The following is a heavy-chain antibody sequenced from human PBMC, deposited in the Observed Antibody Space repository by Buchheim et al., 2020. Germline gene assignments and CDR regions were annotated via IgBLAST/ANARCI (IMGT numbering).Heavy chain of an antibody. J-gene: IGHJ4*02. V-gene: IGHV4-39*01. Sequence: QLQLQESGPGLVKPSETLSLTCTVSGGSISSSTYYWGWIRQPPGKGLEWIGSFYYSGDTFYNPSLKRRLTISVDTSENQFSLKLSSVTAADTAVYYCARHRGNSYGYMLFDYWGQGTL. CDR1: GGSISSSTYY. D-gene: IGHD5-18*01. CDR3: ARHRGNSYGYMLFDY. CDR2: FYYSGDT.